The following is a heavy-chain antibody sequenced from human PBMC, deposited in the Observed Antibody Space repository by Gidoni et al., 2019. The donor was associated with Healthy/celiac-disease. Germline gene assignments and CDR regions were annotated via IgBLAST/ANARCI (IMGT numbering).Heavy chain of an antibody. V-gene: IGHV3-73*02. D-gene: IGHD2-15*01. CDR3: TGSRYCSGGSCYNY. Sequence: EVQLVESGGGLVQPGGSLKLSCAASGFTFSGSAMHWVRQASGKGLEWVGRIRSKANSYATAYAASVKGRFTISRDDSKNTAYLQMNSLKTEDTAVYYCTGSRYCSGGSCYNYWGQGTLVTVSS. CDR2: IRSKANSYAT. J-gene: IGHJ4*02. CDR1: GFTFSGSA.